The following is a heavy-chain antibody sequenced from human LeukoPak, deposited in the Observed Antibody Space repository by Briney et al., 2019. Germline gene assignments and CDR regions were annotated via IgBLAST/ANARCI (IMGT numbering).Heavy chain of an antibody. D-gene: IGHD2-2*01. CDR2: INHSGST. CDR1: GVSISSYY. CDR3: ARQPYCSSTSCYPDYYYYYYMDV. J-gene: IGHJ6*03. Sequence: AETLSLTCTVSGVSISSYYWSWLRQPPGKGLEWVGEINHSGSTNYNPSLKSRVTISVDTSKNQFSLKLSSVTAADTAVYYCARQPYCSSTSCYPDYYYYYYMDVWGKGTTVTISS. V-gene: IGHV4-34*01.